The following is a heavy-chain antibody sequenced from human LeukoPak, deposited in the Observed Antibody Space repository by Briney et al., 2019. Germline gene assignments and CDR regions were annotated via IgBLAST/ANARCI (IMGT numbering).Heavy chain of an antibody. CDR1: GYSVSSGYY. J-gene: IGHJ5*02. V-gene: IGHV4-38-2*02. CDR2: IYHSGDT. D-gene: IGHD2-2*01. CDR3: ARSKAHLSTSWYGNWFDP. Sequence: PSETLSLTCTVSGYSVSSGYYWGWIRQPPGKGLEWIASIYHSGDTYYNPSLRSRVTISLDTSKNQLALKLSSVTAADTAVYYCARSKAHLSTSWYGNWFDPWGQGTLVTVSS.